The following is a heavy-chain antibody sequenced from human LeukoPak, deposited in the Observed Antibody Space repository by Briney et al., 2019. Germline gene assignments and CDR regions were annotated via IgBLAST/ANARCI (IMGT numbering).Heavy chain of an antibody. Sequence: PGGSLRLSCAASGFTLSSYWMSWVRQAPGKGLEWVANVKQDGSEKNYVDSVKGRFTISRDNAKNSVYLQFNSLRAEDTAVYYCARDAYRDRYFDYWGQGTLVTVSS. CDR3: ARDAYRDRYFDY. CDR1: GFTLSSYW. J-gene: IGHJ4*02. D-gene: IGHD4-11*01. V-gene: IGHV3-7*01. CDR2: VKQDGSEK.